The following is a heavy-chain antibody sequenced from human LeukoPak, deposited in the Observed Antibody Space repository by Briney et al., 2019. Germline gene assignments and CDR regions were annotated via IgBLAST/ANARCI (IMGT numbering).Heavy chain of an antibody. D-gene: IGHD3-22*01. CDR1: GDSVSRSDSY. V-gene: IGHV4-39*01. J-gene: IGHJ4*02. Sequence: SETLSLTCSVSGDSVSRSDSYWDWIRQPPGKGLEWIGTIYYSGRTYYSPSLKSRVTMSVDPSNNQFSLNLRSVTAADTALYYCARRRYYDGSGYYYFDYWGQGTLVTVSS. CDR2: IYYSGRT. CDR3: ARRRYYDGSGYYYFDY.